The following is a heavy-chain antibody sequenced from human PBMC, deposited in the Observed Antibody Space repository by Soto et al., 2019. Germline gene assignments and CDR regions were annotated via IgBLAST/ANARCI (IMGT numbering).Heavy chain of an antibody. D-gene: IGHD4-17*01. CDR1: VFNFSVYC. Sequence: GSLRLSCAASVFNFSVYCMHWVRQAAGKGLVWVARLNSDGTYASSADSVKGRLTISRDKAKNTLYLQLNSLRAEDTAVYYCARVGAYGDYRSDFWGQGTLVTVSS. V-gene: IGHV3-74*01. CDR2: LNSDGTYA. CDR3: ARVGAYGDYRSDF. J-gene: IGHJ4*02.